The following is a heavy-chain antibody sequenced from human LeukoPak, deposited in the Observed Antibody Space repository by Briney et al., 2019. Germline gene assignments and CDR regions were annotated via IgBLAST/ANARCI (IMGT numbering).Heavy chain of an antibody. J-gene: IGHJ5*02. D-gene: IGHD6-13*01. CDR3: AREWAAAGFDP. CDR1: GGSISSGSYY. Sequence: SQTLSLTCTVSGGSISSGSYYWSWIRQPAGKGLEWIGRIYTSGSTNYNPSLKSRVTISVDTSKNQFSLKLSSVTAADTAVYYCAREWAAAGFDPWGQGTLVTVSS. CDR2: IYTSGST. V-gene: IGHV4-61*02.